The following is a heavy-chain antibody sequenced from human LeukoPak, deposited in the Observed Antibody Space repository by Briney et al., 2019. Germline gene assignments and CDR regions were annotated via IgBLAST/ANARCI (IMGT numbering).Heavy chain of an antibody. Sequence: ASVKASCQASGYTFTGFYVHWVRQAAGQGLEWMGWINPNGGGTNYAQKFQGRATMTRDTSISTAYMELSRLRSDDTAVYFCASFLAVATNAFDVWGQGTMVTVSS. CDR3: ASFLAVATNAFDV. J-gene: IGHJ3*01. D-gene: IGHD6-19*01. CDR2: INPNGGGT. V-gene: IGHV1-2*02. CDR1: GYTFTGFY.